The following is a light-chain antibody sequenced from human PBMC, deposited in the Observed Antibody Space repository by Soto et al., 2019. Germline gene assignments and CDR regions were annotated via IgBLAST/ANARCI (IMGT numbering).Light chain of an antibody. CDR2: DAS. V-gene: IGKV3-11*01. CDR1: QSVSSY. CDR3: RQRSNWPPYT. Sequence: EIVLTQSPATLSLSPGERATLSCRASQSVSSYLAWYQQKPGQAPRLLIYDASNRATGIPARFSGSGSGTDFTPTISSLEPEDFAVYYCRQRSNWPPYTFGQGTKLEIK. J-gene: IGKJ2*01.